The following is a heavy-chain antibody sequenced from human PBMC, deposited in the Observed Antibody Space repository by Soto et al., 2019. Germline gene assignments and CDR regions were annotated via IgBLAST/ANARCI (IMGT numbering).Heavy chain of an antibody. Sequence: GGSLRLSCAASGFTFSNYWMSWVRQAPGKGLEWVANIKEDGSEKYYVDSVKGRFTISRDDAKNSLYLQMSSLRPEDTAVYYCTRGHPSIYNYWGQGTLVTVSS. CDR2: IKEDGSEK. V-gene: IGHV3-7*01. D-gene: IGHD4-4*01. CDR3: TRGHPSIYNY. CDR1: GFTFSNYW. J-gene: IGHJ4*02.